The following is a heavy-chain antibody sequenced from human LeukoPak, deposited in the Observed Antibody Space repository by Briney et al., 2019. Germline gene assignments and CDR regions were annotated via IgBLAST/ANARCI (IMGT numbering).Heavy chain of an antibody. J-gene: IGHJ5*02. Sequence: GGSLRLSCAASGFTFSSYSMNWVRHAPGKGLEWVSGIGPSGDRIYYADSVKGRVTISRDNSKSTVYLQMNSLRAEDTAVYYCAKDLAWGWFDPWGQGTLVTVSS. CDR1: GFTFSSYS. CDR2: IGPSGDRI. CDR3: AKDLAWGWFDP. D-gene: IGHD3-16*01. V-gene: IGHV3-23*01.